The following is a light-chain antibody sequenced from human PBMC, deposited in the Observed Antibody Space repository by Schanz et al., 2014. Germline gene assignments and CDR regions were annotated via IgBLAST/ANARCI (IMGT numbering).Light chain of an antibody. J-gene: IGKJ4*01. CDR3: QQYNNWPPLT. CDR1: QSVSSY. V-gene: IGKV3D-15*01. CDR2: GAS. Sequence: EIVMTQSPATLSVSPGERATLSCRASQSVSSYLAWYQQKPGQSPRLLIYGASNRATGIPARFSGSGSGTDFTLTISSLQSEDFAVYYCQQYNNWPPLTFGGGTKVVIK.